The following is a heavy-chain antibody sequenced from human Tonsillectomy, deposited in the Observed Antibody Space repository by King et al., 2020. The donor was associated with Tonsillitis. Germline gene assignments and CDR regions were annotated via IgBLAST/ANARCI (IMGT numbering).Heavy chain of an antibody. D-gene: IGHD5-24*01. V-gene: IGHV2-5*02. CDR2: IYWDDDK. CDR1: GFSLSTSGVG. CDR3: SHSDPEIRHGYNF. Sequence: FTLKESGPTLVKPTQTLTLTCTFSGFSLSTSGVGVVWIRQPPGKAPEWLAVIYWDDDKRYSSSLQSRLTITKATSKNQVALTMTNMDPVDTATYYCSHSDPEIRHGYNFWGQGILVTVSS. J-gene: IGHJ4*02.